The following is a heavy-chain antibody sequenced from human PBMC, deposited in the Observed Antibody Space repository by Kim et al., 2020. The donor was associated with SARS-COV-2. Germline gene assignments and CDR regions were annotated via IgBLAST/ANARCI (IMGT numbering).Heavy chain of an antibody. CDR3: AKVVALEWTLYYFDY. J-gene: IGHJ4*02. Sequence: VKGPFTISRDNSKNTLYLQMNSLRAEDTAVYYCAKVVALEWTLYYFDYWGQGTLVTVSS. V-gene: IGHV3-23*01. D-gene: IGHD3-3*01.